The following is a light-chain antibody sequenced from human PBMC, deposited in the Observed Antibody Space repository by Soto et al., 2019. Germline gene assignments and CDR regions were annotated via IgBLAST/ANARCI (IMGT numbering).Light chain of an antibody. Sequence: QSVLTQPPSVSGAPGQRISISCTGSSSNIGAGYDVYWYQHFPGTAPKLLIHGDTTRPSGVPDRFSCSKSGTSASLAITGLQAEDEADYYCLSYDSRLSGSVFGGGTKLTVL. V-gene: IGLV1-40*01. CDR1: SSNIGAGYD. CDR3: LSYDSRLSGSV. J-gene: IGLJ2*01. CDR2: GDT.